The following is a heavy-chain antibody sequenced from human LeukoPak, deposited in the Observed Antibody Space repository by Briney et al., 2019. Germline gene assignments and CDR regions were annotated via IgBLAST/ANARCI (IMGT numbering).Heavy chain of an antibody. V-gene: IGHV4-39*01. CDR2: IYFNGGST. Sequence: SETLSLTCTVSGGSITITISYWAWMRQSPGKGLEWIGSIYFNGGSTYYSPSLKTRATLLLDTSSNQFSLNLRSVTAADTGVYYCARPMYNSWDRFDPWGQGTQVTVSS. CDR3: ARPMYNSWDRFDP. J-gene: IGHJ5*02. CDR1: GGSITITISY. D-gene: IGHD2/OR15-2a*01.